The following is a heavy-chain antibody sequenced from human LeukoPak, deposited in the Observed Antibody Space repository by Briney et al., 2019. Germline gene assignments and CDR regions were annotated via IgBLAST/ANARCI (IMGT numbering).Heavy chain of an antibody. CDR3: ARDFARSFDS. V-gene: IGHV3-48*02. CDR2: ISGDSRTI. D-gene: IGHD3-3*01. J-gene: IGHJ4*02. CDR1: GFTFSSYS. Sequence: GGSLRLSCAASGFTFSSYSMNWVRQAPGKGLEWLSYISGDSRTISYADSVKGRFTISRDNAKNSLYLQMNSLRDEDTAVYYCARDFARSFDSWGQGTLVTVSS.